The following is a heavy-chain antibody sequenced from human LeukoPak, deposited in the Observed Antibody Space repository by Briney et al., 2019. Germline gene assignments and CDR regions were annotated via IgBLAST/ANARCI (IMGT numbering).Heavy chain of an antibody. D-gene: IGHD3-22*01. CDR3: AREQWAYRSYYASSGYHDY. J-gene: IGHJ4*02. Sequence: PSETLSLTCAVSGGSISSSNWWSWVRQPPGKGLEWIGEIYHSGSTNYNPSLKSRVTISVDTSRNQFSLNLTSVTAADTAMYYCAREQWAYRSYYASSGYHDYWGQGTLVTVSS. V-gene: IGHV4-4*02. CDR1: GGSISSSNW. CDR2: IYHSGST.